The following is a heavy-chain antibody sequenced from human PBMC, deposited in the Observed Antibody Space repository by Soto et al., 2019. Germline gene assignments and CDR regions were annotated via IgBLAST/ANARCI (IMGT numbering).Heavy chain of an antibody. CDR1: GFSLTTSGVG. CDR2: IYGDDDK. J-gene: IGHJ4*02. V-gene: IGHV2-5*02. CDR3: EYYVGLGRLVAY. Sequence: QITLKESGPALVKPTQTLTLTCSFSGFSLTTSGVGVGWIRQPPGKALEWLALIYGDDDKRYNSSLKSRLTIXKXITNSEAVLTMSNMVPVEKATDDGEYYVGLGRLVAYWGQGPLVTVSS. D-gene: IGHD3-16*01.